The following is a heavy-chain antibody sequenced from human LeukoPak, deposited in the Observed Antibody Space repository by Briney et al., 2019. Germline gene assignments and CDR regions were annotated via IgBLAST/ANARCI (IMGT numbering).Heavy chain of an antibody. CDR2: TYPGDSDT. Sequence: GESLKISCKGSGYSFTSYWIGWVRQTPGKGLEWMGITYPGDSDTRYSPSFQGQVTISADKSISTAYLQWSSLKASDTAMYYRARLLSSHSSSWYGLEYWGQGTLVTVSS. CDR1: GYSFTSYW. V-gene: IGHV5-51*01. J-gene: IGHJ4*02. D-gene: IGHD6-13*01. CDR3: ARLLSSHSSSWYGLEY.